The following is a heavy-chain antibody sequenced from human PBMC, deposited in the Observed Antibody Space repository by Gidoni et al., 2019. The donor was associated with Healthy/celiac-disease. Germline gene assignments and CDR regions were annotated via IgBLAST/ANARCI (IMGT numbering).Heavy chain of an antibody. CDR3: AKVDVEMATILGGAFDI. V-gene: IGHV3-30*18. CDR2: ISYDGSNK. J-gene: IGHJ3*02. D-gene: IGHD5-12*01. Sequence: QVQLVESGGGVVQPGRSLRLSCAASGFTFSRYCMHWVRQAPGKGLEWVAVISYDGSNKYYADSVKGRFTISRDNSKNTLYLQMNSLRAEDTAVYYCAKVDVEMATILGGAFDIWGQGTMVTVSS. CDR1: GFTFSRYC.